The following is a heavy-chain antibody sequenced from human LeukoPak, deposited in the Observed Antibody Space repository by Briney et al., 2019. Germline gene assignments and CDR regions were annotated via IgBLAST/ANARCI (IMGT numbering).Heavy chain of an antibody. Sequence: SETLSLTGAVYGGSFSGYYWSWIRQPPGKGLEWIGEINHSGSTNYNPSLKSRVTISVDTSKNQFSLKLSSVTAADTAVYYCAVRTLGYCSSTSCHRAGWFDPWGQGTLVTVSS. J-gene: IGHJ5*02. CDR2: INHSGST. CDR3: AVRTLGYCSSTSCHRAGWFDP. V-gene: IGHV4-34*01. D-gene: IGHD2-2*01. CDR1: GGSFSGYY.